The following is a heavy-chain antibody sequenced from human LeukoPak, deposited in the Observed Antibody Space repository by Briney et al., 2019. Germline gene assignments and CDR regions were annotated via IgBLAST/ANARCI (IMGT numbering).Heavy chain of an antibody. CDR1: GFSISTYW. CDR3: ARRAGAYSHPYDY. Sequence: GGSLRLSCAASGFSISTYWIHWVRQAPGKGLVWVSRINPDGSTTYYADSVKGRFTISRDNSKNTLYLQMNSLRAEDTAVYYCARRAGAYSHPYDYWGQGTLVTVSS. D-gene: IGHD4/OR15-4a*01. CDR2: INPDGSTT. J-gene: IGHJ4*02. V-gene: IGHV3-74*01.